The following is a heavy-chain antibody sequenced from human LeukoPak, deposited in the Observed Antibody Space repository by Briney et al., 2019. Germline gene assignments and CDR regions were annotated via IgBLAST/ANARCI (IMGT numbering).Heavy chain of an antibody. CDR1: DGSISSYY. J-gene: IGHJ6*03. V-gene: IGHV4-59*01. Sequence: SETLSLTCTVSDGSISSYYWSWIRQPPGKGLEWIGYIYCSGSTNYNPSLKSRVTISVDTSKNQFSLKLSSVTAADTAVYYCARSVEGYCSGGSCYSYYYYMDVWGKGTTVTVSS. CDR2: IYCSGST. CDR3: ARSVEGYCSGGSCYSYYYYMDV. D-gene: IGHD2-15*01.